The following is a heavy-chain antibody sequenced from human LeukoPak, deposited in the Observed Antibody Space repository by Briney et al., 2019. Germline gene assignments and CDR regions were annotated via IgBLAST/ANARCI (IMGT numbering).Heavy chain of an antibody. CDR1: GASIRSYY. V-gene: IGHV4-59*08. Sequence: SETLSLTCTVSGASIRSYYWSWIRQPPGKGLEWIGYIYYSGSTSYNPSLKSRVTISVDTSKNQFSLKLSSVTAADTAVYYCARVEYYYDSSGYFRFWFDPWGQGTLVTVSS. CDR3: ARVEYYYDSSGYFRFWFDP. CDR2: IYYSGST. D-gene: IGHD3-22*01. J-gene: IGHJ5*02.